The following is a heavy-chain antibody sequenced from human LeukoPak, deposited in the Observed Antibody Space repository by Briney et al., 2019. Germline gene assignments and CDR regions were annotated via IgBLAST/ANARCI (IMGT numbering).Heavy chain of an antibody. V-gene: IGHV4-38-2*02. D-gene: IGHD3-3*01. CDR1: SYSISSGYY. CDR2: MFHSGST. CDR3: ARGGGNYGRQHFDY. Sequence: SETLSLTCTVSSYSISSGYYWGWIRQPPGKGLEWIGSMFHSGSTYYNPSLKSRVIISVDTSKNQFSLKLSSVTAADTAVYYCARGGGNYGRQHFDYWGQGTLVTVSS. J-gene: IGHJ4*02.